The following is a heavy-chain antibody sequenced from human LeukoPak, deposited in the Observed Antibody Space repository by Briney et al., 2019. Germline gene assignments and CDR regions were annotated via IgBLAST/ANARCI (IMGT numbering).Heavy chain of an antibody. J-gene: IGHJ4*02. CDR2: ISAYNGNT. CDR3: AVSGTTGTPSRIY. CDR1: VYTFTSYG. D-gene: IGHD1-1*01. Sequence: ASVEVSCKASVYTFTSYGITWVRQSPGQGREWVGWISAYNGNTNYAQKLQGRVTMTTDTSTSTAYMALRSLRSDDTAVYYCAVSGTTGTPSRIYWGQGTLVTVSS. V-gene: IGHV1-18*01.